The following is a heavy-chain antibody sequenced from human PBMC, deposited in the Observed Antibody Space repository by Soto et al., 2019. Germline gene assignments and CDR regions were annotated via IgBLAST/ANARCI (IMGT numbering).Heavy chain of an antibody. CDR2: FDPEDGET. J-gene: IGHJ6*02. Sequence: GASVKVSCKASGGTFSSYAISWVRQAPGKGLEWMGGFDPEDGETIYAQKFQGRVTMTEDTSTDTAYMELSSLRSEDTAVYYCATALRFLEWLPSMDVWGQGTTVTVSS. V-gene: IGHV1-24*01. CDR1: GGTFSSYA. CDR3: ATALRFLEWLPSMDV. D-gene: IGHD3-3*01.